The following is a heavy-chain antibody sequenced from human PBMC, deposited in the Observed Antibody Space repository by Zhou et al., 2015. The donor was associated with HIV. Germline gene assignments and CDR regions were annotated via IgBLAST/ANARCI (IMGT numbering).Heavy chain of an antibody. J-gene: IGHJ1*01. Sequence: QVQLVQSGAEVKKPGSSVKVSCKASGGTFSSYTISWVRQAPGQGLEWMGRIIPILGIANYAQKFQGRVTITADKSTSTAYMELSSLRSEDTAVYYCARGPRVPKYFQHWGQGTLVTVSS. CDR3: ARGPRVPKYFQH. V-gene: IGHV1-69*02. CDR1: GGTFSSYT. D-gene: IGHD1-1*01. CDR2: IIPILGIA.